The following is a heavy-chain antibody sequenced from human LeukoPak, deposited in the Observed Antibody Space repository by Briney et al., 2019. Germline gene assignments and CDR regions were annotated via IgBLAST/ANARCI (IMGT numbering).Heavy chain of an antibody. CDR1: GFTFSSYS. CDR3: ARIGYGDFTRYFDL. Sequence: GGSLRLSCAASGFTFSSYSMNWVRQSPGKGLEWVANIKQDGSEKYYVDSVKGRFTISRDNAKNSLYLQMNSLRAEDTAVYYCARIGYGDFTRYFDLWGRGTLVTVSS. J-gene: IGHJ2*01. CDR2: IKQDGSEK. D-gene: IGHD4-17*01. V-gene: IGHV3-7*01.